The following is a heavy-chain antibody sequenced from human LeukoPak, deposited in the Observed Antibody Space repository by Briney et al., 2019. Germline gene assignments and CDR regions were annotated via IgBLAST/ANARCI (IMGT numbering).Heavy chain of an antibody. CDR1: GFTFSSYA. CDR2: ISGSGGST. J-gene: IGHJ4*02. Sequence: GGSLRLSCAASGFTFSSYAMSWVRQAPGKGLEWVSAISGSGGSTYYADSVKGRFTISRDNSKNTLYLQMNSLRAEDTAVYYCAKERQDSSDYPEYYFDYWGQGTLVTVSS. CDR3: AKERQDSSDYPEYYFDY. V-gene: IGHV3-23*01. D-gene: IGHD3-22*01.